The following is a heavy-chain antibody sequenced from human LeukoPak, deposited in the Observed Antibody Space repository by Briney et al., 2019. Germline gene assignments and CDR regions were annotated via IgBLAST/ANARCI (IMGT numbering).Heavy chain of an antibody. CDR2: INNDGSGK. J-gene: IGHJ5*02. CDR3: VRGGESTWS. V-gene: IGHV3-74*01. Sequence: GGSLRLSCAASGFTFSSYWMHWVRQAPGKGPVWVSRINNDGSGKTYADSVKGRFTISRDDAKNTLYLQMNSLRAEDTAVYYCVRGGESTWSWGQGTLVTVSS. CDR1: GFTFSSYW. D-gene: IGHD2-15*01.